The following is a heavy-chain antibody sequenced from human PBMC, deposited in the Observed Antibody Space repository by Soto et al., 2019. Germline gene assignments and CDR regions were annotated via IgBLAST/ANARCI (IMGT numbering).Heavy chain of an antibody. CDR3: AREKIGSNWFDP. V-gene: IGHV4-30-2*01. J-gene: IGHJ5*02. CDR1: GGSISSGGYS. Sequence: SETLSLTCAVSGGSISSGGYSWSWIRQPPGKGLEWIGYIYHSGSTYYNPSLKSRVTISVDRSKNQFSLKLSSVTAADTAVYYCAREKIGSNWFDPWGQGTLVTVSS. CDR2: IYHSGST.